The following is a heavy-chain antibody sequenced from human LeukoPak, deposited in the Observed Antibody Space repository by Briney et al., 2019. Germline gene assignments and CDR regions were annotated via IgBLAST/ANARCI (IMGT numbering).Heavy chain of an antibody. V-gene: IGHV3-7*03. D-gene: IGHD3-9*01. CDR2: IKQDGSEK. J-gene: IGHJ4*02. Sequence: GGSLRLSCAASGFTFSSYWMSWVRQAPGKGLEWVPNIKQDGSEKYYVDSVKGRFTISRDNAKNSLYLQMNSLRAEDTAVYYCARQLLRYFDWLPYFDYWGQGTLVTVSS. CDR1: GFTFSSYW. CDR3: ARQLLRYFDWLPYFDY.